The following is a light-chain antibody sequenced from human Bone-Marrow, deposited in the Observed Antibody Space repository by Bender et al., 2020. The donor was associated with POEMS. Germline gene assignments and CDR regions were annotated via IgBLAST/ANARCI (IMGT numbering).Light chain of an antibody. CDR2: INN. CDR1: SSNIGTNP. Sequence: QSVLTQPPSASGTPGQRVTISCSGSSSNIGTNPVNWYQQLPGTAPKLLIYINNQRPSGVPDRFSGSKSGTSASLAISGLQSEDEADYYCQSFDDTLSGWVFGGGTKLTVL. CDR3: QSFDDTLSGWV. V-gene: IGLV1-44*01. J-gene: IGLJ3*02.